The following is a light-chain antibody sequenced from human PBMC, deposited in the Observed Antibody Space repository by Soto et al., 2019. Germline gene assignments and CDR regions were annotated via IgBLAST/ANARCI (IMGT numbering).Light chain of an antibody. CDR2: GAS. CDR1: QSVSSN. Sequence: EIVMTQSPATLSVSPGERATLSCRASQSVSSNLAWYQQKPGQAPRLLIYGASTRATGIPARFSGSGSGTEFTLTIGSLQSEDFAVYYCQQYNNLITFGQGTRLE. J-gene: IGKJ5*01. CDR3: QQYNNLIT. V-gene: IGKV3-15*01.